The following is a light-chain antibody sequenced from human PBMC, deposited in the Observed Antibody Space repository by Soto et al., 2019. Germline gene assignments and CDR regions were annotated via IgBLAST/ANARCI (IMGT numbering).Light chain of an antibody. CDR1: TSNIGNNY. V-gene: IGLV1-51*01. CDR3: ATWDSSLRAYV. Sequence: QAVLTQPPSVSAAPGQKVTISCSGSTSNIGNNYVSWYQHLPGAAPKLLIYDYNRRPSGIPDRFSGSRSGTLATLGITGLQPGDEADYYCATWDSSLRAYVFGAGTKVTVL. J-gene: IGLJ1*01. CDR2: DYN.